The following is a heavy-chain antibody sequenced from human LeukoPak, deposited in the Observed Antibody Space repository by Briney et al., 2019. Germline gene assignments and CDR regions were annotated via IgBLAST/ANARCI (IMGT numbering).Heavy chain of an antibody. CDR3: ARVQSQLLYPRLYYYYMDV. J-gene: IGHJ6*03. V-gene: IGHV4-61*08. CDR2: IYYSGST. Sequence: PSQTLSLTCTVSGGSISSGDYYWSWIRQPPGKGLEWIGYIYYSGSTNYNPSLESRVTISVDTSKNQFSLKLSSVTAADTAVYYCARVQSQLLYPRLYYYYMDVWGKGTTVTVSS. D-gene: IGHD2-2*02. CDR1: GGSISSGDYY.